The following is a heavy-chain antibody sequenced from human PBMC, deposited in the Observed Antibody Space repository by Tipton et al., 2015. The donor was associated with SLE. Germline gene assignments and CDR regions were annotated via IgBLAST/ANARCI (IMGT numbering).Heavy chain of an antibody. D-gene: IGHD2-15*01. CDR1: GGSISSYY. CDR2: IYSSGTT. Sequence: TLSLTCTVSGGSISSYYWSWIRQPAGKGLEWIGRIYSSGTTNYYPSLKSRVTMSVDTSKNQFSLKLSSVTAADTAVYYCARAVRGYCSGGSCYYYYYYMDVWGKGTTVTVSS. CDR3: ARAVRGYCSGGSCYYYYYYMDV. J-gene: IGHJ6*03. V-gene: IGHV4-4*07.